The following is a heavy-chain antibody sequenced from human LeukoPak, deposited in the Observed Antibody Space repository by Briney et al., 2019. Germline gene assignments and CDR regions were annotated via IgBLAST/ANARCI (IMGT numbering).Heavy chain of an antibody. J-gene: IGHJ5*02. V-gene: IGHV4-61*05. CDR3: ARRESILRGWYKSYWFDP. D-gene: IGHD6-19*01. CDR1: GGSISSSSYY. CDR2: IYYSGST. Sequence: PSETLSLTCTVSGGSISSSSYYWSWIRQPPGKGLEWIGYIYYSGSTNYNPSLKSRVTISVDTSKNQFPLKLSSVTAADTAVYYCARRESILRGWYKSYWFDPWGQGTLVTVSS.